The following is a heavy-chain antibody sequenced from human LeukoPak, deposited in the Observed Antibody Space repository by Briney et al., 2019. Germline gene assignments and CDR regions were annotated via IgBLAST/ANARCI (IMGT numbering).Heavy chain of an antibody. D-gene: IGHD3-10*01. CDR2: ISWNGGII. Sequence: GRPPRLSCAASGFTFENYAMHWVRKVPGKGLEWVSGISWNGGIIGYADSVKGRFTISRDSAKNSLYLQMNSLRVEDTALYYCAKGGLRLYFGQFHYWGQGTLVTVSS. V-gene: IGHV3-9*01. CDR3: AKGGLRLYFGQFHY. CDR1: GFTFENYA. J-gene: IGHJ4*02.